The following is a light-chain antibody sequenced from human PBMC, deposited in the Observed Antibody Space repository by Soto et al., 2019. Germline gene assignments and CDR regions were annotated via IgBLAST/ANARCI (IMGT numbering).Light chain of an antibody. CDR3: QQYNNWPPIT. Sequence: EIVMTQSPSTLSVSPWERSTLSFRASQSVSIKLAWYQQKPGQAPRLLIYDTSTRATGIPARFSGSGSGTEFTLTISSLQSEDFAVYYCQQYNNWPPITLGQGTRLEIK. CDR2: DTS. CDR1: QSVSIK. J-gene: IGKJ5*01. V-gene: IGKV3-15*01.